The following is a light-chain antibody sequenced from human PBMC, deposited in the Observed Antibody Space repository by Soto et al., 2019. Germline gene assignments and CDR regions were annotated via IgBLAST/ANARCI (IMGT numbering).Light chain of an antibody. CDR1: QSLQHSNKYNY. V-gene: IGKV2-28*01. CDR3: MQALQAPLT. CDR2: LGS. Sequence: DIVMTQSPLSLPVTPGEAASISCRSSQSLQHSNKYNYLDWYLQKPGQSPQLLIYLGSNRASGVPDRFSGSGSGTDFTLKISRVEAEGVGVYYCMQALQAPLTFGGGTKVDIK. J-gene: IGKJ4*01.